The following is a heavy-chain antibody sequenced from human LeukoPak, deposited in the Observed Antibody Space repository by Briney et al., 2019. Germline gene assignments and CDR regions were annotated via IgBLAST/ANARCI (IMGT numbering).Heavy chain of an antibody. CDR1: GYTFTNYG. J-gene: IGHJ4*02. CDR2: ISGYNGNT. V-gene: IGHV1-18*01. Sequence: GASVKVSCKASGYTFTNYGLSWVRQAPGQGLEWMGWISGYNGNTKYVQKLQGRVTMTRDTSTTTAYMELNRLRSDDTAVYYCATFAGEHQAPFDYWGQGTLVTVSS. CDR3: ATFAGEHQAPFDY. D-gene: IGHD1-26*01.